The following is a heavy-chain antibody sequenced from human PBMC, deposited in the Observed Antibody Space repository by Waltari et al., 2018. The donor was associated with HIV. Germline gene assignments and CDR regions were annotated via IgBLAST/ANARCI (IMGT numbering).Heavy chain of an antibody. V-gene: IGHV1-69*01. J-gene: IGHJ6*02. CDR3: TTYRNWNGDYNGMDV. CDR2: IIPIFGTP. D-gene: IGHD1-20*01. Sequence: QVQLVQSGAEVKKPGSSLKVSCTASGATFLNSALNWVRQAPGQGLEWIGGIIPIFGTPKYAQKLRGRVTIAADESTSTAYMELRSLRSDDTAVYYCTTYRNWNGDYNGMDVWGQGTTVTVSS. CDR1: GATFLNSA.